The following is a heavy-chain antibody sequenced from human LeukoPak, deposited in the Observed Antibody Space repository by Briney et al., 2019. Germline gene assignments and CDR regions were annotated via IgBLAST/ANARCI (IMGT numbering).Heavy chain of an antibody. Sequence: GGSLRLSCAASGFTFSTYGLHWVRQAPGKGLEWVSSISSSSSYIYYADSVKGRFTISRDNAKNSLYLQMNSLRAEDTAVYYCARDRERYSYGSLYYWGQGTLVTVSS. J-gene: IGHJ4*02. CDR3: ARDRERYSYGSLYY. CDR2: ISSSSSYI. V-gene: IGHV3-21*01. D-gene: IGHD5-18*01. CDR1: GFTFSTYG.